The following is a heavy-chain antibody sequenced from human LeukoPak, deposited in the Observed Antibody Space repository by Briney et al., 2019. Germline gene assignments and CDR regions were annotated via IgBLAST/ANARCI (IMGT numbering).Heavy chain of an antibody. D-gene: IGHD3-22*01. J-gene: IGHJ4*02. Sequence: NPSETLSLTCTVSGGSISSGGYYWSWIRQPPGKGLEWIGYIYHSGSTYYNPSLKSRVTISVDRSKNQFSLKLSSVTAEDTAVYYCASNRYDSSGYQFDYWGQGTLVTVSS. CDR2: IYHSGST. CDR3: ASNRYDSSGYQFDY. CDR1: GGSISSGGYY. V-gene: IGHV4-30-2*01.